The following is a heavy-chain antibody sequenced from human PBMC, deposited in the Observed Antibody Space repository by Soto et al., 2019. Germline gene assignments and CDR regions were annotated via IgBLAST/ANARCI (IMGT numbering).Heavy chain of an antibody. Sequence: GASVKISCEGFGYSFATYWTGWVRQMPGKGLVWLGIIYSADSDTRYSPSFPGLVTISADKSINTGYLQWSSLKASDTAMYSCGRQYAETGMGGYCYTGLQVWYQETTRTASS. CDR2: IYSADSDT. CDR3: GRQYAETGMGGYCYTGLQV. D-gene: IGHD5-18*01. CDR1: GYSFATYW. V-gene: IGHV5-51*02. J-gene: IGHJ6*02.